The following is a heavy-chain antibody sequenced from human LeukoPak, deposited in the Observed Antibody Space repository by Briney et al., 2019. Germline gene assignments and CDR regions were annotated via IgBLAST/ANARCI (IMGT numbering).Heavy chain of an antibody. V-gene: IGHV3-20*04. CDR3: ARSRSSSWSFDAFDL. D-gene: IGHD6-13*01. CDR1: GFTFDDYG. J-gene: IGHJ3*01. Sequence: GGSLRLSCAASGFTFDDYGMSWVGQAPGKGREWGSGINWNGGSTGYADSVKGRFTISRDNAKNSLYLQMNSLRAEDTALYYCARSRSSSWSFDAFDLWGQGTMVTVSS. CDR2: INWNGGST.